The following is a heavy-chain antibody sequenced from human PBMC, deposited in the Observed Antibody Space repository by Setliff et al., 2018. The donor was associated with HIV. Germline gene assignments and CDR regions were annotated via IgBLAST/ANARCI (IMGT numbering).Heavy chain of an antibody. CDR3: ARGIQLWYIYYYYYIDV. CDR1: GYTFTSSD. Sequence: GASVKVSCKASGYTFTSSDINWVRQATGQGLEWMGWVNPNSGNTGYAQKFQGRVTMTRDTSIKTAYMELSSLRSEDTAVYFCARGIQLWYIYYYYYIDVWGKGTTVTVSS. J-gene: IGHJ6*03. CDR2: VNPNSGNT. D-gene: IGHD5-18*01. V-gene: IGHV1-8*02.